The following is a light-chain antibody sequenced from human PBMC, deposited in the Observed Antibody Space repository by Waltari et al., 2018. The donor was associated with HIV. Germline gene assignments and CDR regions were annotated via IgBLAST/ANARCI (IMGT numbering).Light chain of an antibody. Sequence: TVVTQEPSFSVSPGGTVTLTCGLSSGPVSSSHSPSWYQQTPGQAPRTLMYNTNMRSSGVPDRFSGSILGNKAALTITGAQADDESDYYCMVFVGSDIWVFGGGTRLTVL. CDR3: MVFVGSDIWV. J-gene: IGLJ3*02. V-gene: IGLV8-61*01. CDR1: SGPVSSSHS. CDR2: NTN.